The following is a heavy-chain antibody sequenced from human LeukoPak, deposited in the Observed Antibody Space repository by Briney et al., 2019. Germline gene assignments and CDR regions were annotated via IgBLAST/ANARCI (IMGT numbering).Heavy chain of an antibody. V-gene: IGHV4-30-4*01. CDR2: IYYSGST. CDR3: ARGLTTVSSYNWFDP. Sequence: SQTLSLTCTVSGGSISSGDYYWRWIRQPPGKGLEWIGYIYYSGSTYYNPSLKSRVTISVDTSKNQFSLKLSSVTAADTAVYYCARGLTTVSSYNWFDPWGQGTLVTVSS. D-gene: IGHD4-11*01. CDR1: GGSISSGDYY. J-gene: IGHJ5*02.